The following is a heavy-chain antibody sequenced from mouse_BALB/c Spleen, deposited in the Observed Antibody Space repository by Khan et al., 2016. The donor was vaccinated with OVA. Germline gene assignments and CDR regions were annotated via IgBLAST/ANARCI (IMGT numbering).Heavy chain of an antibody. CDR2: IDPENGDT. J-gene: IGHJ3*01. V-gene: IGHV14-4*02. Sequence: VQLQQPGAELVRSGASVKLSCTASGFNIKDYNMHWVKQRPEQGLEWIGWIDPENGDTEYAPKFQGKATMTADTSSNTAYLQFNSLTSEDTAVYSCNAFPYYYGRDWFADWGQGTLVTVSA. CDR3: NAFPYYYGRDWFAD. CDR1: GFNIKDYN. D-gene: IGHD1-1*01.